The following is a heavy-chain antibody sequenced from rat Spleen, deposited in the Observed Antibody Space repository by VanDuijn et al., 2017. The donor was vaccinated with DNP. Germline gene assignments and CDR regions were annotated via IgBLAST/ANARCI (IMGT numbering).Heavy chain of an antibody. CDR2: ISTSGNRT. D-gene: IGHD1-5*01. CDR3: VREGLGTTWFAY. V-gene: IGHV5S13*01. CDR1: GFTFSNHG. J-gene: IGHJ3*01. Sequence: EVQLVESGGGLVQPGRSLKLSCAVSGFTFSNHGMAWVRQAPKKGLEWVATISTSGNRTFYPDSVKGRFTISRDNAKNTLYLQMNSLRSEDTATYYCVREGLGTTWFAYWGQGTLVTVSS.